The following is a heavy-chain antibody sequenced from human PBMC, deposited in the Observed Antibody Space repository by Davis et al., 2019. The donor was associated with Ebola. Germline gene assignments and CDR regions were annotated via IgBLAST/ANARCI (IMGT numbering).Heavy chain of an antibody. CDR1: GFTFSSYS. V-gene: IGHV3-21*01. CDR3: AKADSSGWYGDFDY. CDR2: ISSSSSYI. Sequence: GVLKISCAASGFTFSSYSMNWVRQAPGKGLEWVSSISSSSSYIYYADSVKGRFTISRDNARNSLFLQMNSLRDEDTAVYYCAKADSSGWYGDFDYWGQGTLVTVSS. J-gene: IGHJ4*02. D-gene: IGHD6-19*01.